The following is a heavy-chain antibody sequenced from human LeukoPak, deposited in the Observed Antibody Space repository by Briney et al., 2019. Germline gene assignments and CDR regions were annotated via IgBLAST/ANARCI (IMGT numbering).Heavy chain of an antibody. V-gene: IGHV4-31*03. CDR1: GGSISSGGYY. J-gene: IGHJ4*02. CDR3: ARAVYDYIWGSYRFDY. D-gene: IGHD3-16*02. Sequence: SETLSLTCTVSGGSISSGGYYWSWIRKHPGKGLEWIGFIYYSGSTYYNPSLKSRVTFSVDTSKSQFSLKLSSVNAADTALYYCARAVYDYIWGSYRFDYWGQGTLVTVSS. CDR2: IYYSGST.